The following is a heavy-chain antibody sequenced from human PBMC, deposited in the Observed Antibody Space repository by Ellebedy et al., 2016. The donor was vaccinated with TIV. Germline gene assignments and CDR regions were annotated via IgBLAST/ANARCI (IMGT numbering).Heavy chain of an antibody. Sequence: GESLKISCAASGFTFSDYDMSWVRQAPGKGPEWVSAITNSGAGTYYGNSVKGRFTISRDNSKNTVYLQMNSLRAEDTALYYCRAYGSGSRRASEHWGQGTLVTVSS. V-gene: IGHV3-23*01. CDR2: ITNSGAGT. J-gene: IGHJ1*01. CDR1: GFTFSDYD. CDR3: RAYGSGSRRASEH. D-gene: IGHD3-10*01.